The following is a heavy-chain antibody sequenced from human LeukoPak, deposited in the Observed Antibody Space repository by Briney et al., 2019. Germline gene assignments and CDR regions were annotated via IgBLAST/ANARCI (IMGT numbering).Heavy chain of an antibody. CDR1: GFTFSSYS. D-gene: IGHD2-15*01. CDR2: ISSSSYI. Sequence: GGSLRLSCAASGFTFSSYSMNWVRQAPGKGLEWVSSISSSSYIYYADSVKGRFTISRDNAKNSLYLQMNSLRAEDTAVYYCARGAGECSGGSCYVINWFDPWGQGTLVTVSS. CDR3: ARGAGECSGGSCYVINWFDP. J-gene: IGHJ5*02. V-gene: IGHV3-21*01.